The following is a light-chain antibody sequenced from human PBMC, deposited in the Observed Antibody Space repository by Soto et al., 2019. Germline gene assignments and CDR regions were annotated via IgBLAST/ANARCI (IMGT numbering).Light chain of an antibody. V-gene: IGLV2-8*01. CDR1: SSDVGAYNY. CDR3: SSFASSNTWV. Sequence: QSALTQPASVSGSPGQSVTISCTGTSSDVGAYNYVSWYQQHAGKAPKLVIYEVTKRPSGVPDRFSGSKSANTASLTVSGLQAEDEADYYCSSFASSNTWVFGGGTQLTVL. CDR2: EVT. J-gene: IGLJ3*02.